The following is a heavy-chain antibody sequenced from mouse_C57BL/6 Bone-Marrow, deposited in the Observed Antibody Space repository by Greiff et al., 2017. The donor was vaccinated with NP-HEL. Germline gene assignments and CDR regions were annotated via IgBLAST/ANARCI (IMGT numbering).Heavy chain of an antibody. J-gene: IGHJ1*03. D-gene: IGHD1-1*01. CDR1: GYTFTSYG. CDR2: IYPRSGNT. Sequence: QVQLQQSGAELARPGASVKLSCKASGYTFTSYGISWVKQRTGQGLEWIGEIYPRSGNTYYNEKFKGKATLTADKSSSTAYMELRSLTSEDSAVYFCAREGYGSSRFYWYFDVWGTGTTVTVSS. CDR3: AREGYGSSRFYWYFDV. V-gene: IGHV1-81*01.